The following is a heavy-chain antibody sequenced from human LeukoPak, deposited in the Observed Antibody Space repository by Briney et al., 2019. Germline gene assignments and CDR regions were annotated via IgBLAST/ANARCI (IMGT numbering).Heavy chain of an antibody. CDR3: ARNPRNVGLAP. V-gene: IGHV3-74*01. J-gene: IGHJ5*02. CDR1: GFSLSGYW. D-gene: IGHD2-15*01. CDR2: NNGDGSTT. Sequence: GGSLRLSCVASGFSLSGYWMYWVRQAPGKGLMYISRNNGDGSTTNYADVVKGRFTMSRDNVKNTLYLQMNSLRVEDTAVYYCARNPRNVGLAPWGQGTLVTVSS.